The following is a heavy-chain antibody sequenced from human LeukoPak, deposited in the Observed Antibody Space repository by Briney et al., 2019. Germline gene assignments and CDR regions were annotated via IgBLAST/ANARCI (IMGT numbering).Heavy chain of an antibody. CDR1: GSTFSTYA. CDR2: VIPMFGTS. Sequence: SVRVSCKASGSTFSTYAFNWVRQAPGQGLEWVGGVIPMFGTSHYAQNFQGRVTITADESTVTAYMELSSLRPEDTAVYYCARVVCSGTSNRHFDYWGQGTLVTVSS. D-gene: IGHD2-15*01. V-gene: IGHV1-69*01. CDR3: ARVVCSGTSNRHFDY. J-gene: IGHJ4*02.